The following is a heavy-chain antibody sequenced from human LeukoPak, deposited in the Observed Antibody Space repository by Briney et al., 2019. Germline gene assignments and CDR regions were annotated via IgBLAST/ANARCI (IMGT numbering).Heavy chain of an antibody. CDR1: GGSISSSSYY. D-gene: IGHD2-15*01. CDR3: ASRYCRGGNCFSGVFDYFDC. J-gene: IGHJ4*02. Sequence: SETLSLTCTVSGGSISSSSYYWGWIRQPPGKGLEWIGSIYYSGSTYYNPSLKSRVTISADTSNNQFSLRLTSVTAADTAVYYCASRYCRGGNCFSGVFDYFDCWGQGTLVTVSS. CDR2: IYYSGST. V-gene: IGHV4-39*01.